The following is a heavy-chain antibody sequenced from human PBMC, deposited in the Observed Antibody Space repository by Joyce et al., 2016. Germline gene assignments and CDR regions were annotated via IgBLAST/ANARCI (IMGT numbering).Heavy chain of an antibody. CDR1: GYTFTDYY. J-gene: IGHJ3*01. CDR2: INPRSGGA. V-gene: IGHV1-2*06. D-gene: IGHD1-1*01. CDR3: AKVGVTLMRNAFDL. Sequence: QVQLVQSGAEMKKPGASVKVSCKASGYTFTDYYIHWVRQAPGQGLEWMGRINPRSGGANYALKFEGRVTMARDTSTSAVTMELNTLTSSDTAVYYCAKVGVTLMRNAFDLWGQGTVISVSS.